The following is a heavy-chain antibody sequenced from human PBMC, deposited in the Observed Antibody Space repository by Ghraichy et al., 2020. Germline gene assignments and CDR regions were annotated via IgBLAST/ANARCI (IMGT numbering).Heavy chain of an antibody. D-gene: IGHD1-26*01. CDR2: ISYDGSEK. V-gene: IGHV3-30*18. CDR1: GFTFSRSA. J-gene: IGHJ4*02. Sequence: GGSLRLSCAASGFTFSRSAMHWVRQAPGTGLEWVALISYDGSEKYFAESVKGRFTISRDNSKNTLYLQMNSLRADDTAVYYCAKGSYSGNYPGIFDFWGQGTLVTVSS. CDR3: AKGSYSGNYPGIFDF.